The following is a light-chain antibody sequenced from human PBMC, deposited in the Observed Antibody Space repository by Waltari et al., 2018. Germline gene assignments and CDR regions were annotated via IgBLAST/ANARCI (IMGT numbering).Light chain of an antibody. CDR2: EVS. V-gene: IGLV2-8*01. CDR3: ASYAGNNKFV. J-gene: IGLJ1*01. CDR1: SSDIGAHNY. Sequence: QSALTQPPSASGSPGQSVSISCTGTSSDIGAHNYVSWYQKHPGKAPKLMISEVSKRPSGVPDRFSGSKSGNTASLTVSGLQAEDEADYYCASYAGNNKFVFGSGTKVTVL.